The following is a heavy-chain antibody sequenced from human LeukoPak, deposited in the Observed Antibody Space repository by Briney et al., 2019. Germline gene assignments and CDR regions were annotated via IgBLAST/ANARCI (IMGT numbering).Heavy chain of an antibody. CDR2: ISSSSSAM. Sequence: PGGSLRLSCAASGFTFNNYNMNWVRQAPGRGLEWVSYISSSSSAMYYADSVKRRFAISRDNVKNSLFLQMNSLRAEDTAVYYCATIYGDYGYWGQGTLVTVSS. CDR1: GFTFNNYN. CDR3: ATIYGDYGY. D-gene: IGHD4-17*01. J-gene: IGHJ4*02. V-gene: IGHV3-48*01.